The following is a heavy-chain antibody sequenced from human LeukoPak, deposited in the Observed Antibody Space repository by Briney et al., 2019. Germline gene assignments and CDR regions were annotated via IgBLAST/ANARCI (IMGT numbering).Heavy chain of an antibody. V-gene: IGHV4-59*12. CDR1: GGSISSYY. D-gene: IGHD3-22*01. J-gene: IGHJ4*02. CDR3: ARNEFYDSSGYSDY. Sequence: SETLSLTCTVSGGSISSYYWSWIRQPPGKGLEWIGYIYYSGSTNYNPSLKSRVTISVDRSKNQFSLKLSSVTAADTAVYYCARNEFYDSSGYSDYWGQGTLVTVSS. CDR2: IYYSGST.